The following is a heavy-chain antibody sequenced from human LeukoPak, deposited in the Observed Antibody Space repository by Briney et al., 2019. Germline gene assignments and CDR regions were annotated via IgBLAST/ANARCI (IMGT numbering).Heavy chain of an antibody. Sequence: GGSLRPSCAISGFTFSDYWMTWVRQAPGKGLEWVAVIWHDGSNKYYADSVKGRFTISRDNSKNTLYLQMNSLRAEDTAVYYCANNFDYWGQGTLVTVSS. J-gene: IGHJ4*02. V-gene: IGHV3-33*08. CDR1: GFTFSDYW. CDR3: ANNFDY. CDR2: IWHDGSNK.